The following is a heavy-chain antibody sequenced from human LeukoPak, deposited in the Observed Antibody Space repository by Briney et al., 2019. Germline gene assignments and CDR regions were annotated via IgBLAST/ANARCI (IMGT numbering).Heavy chain of an antibody. D-gene: IGHD2-15*01. CDR1: GFTFSSYA. Sequence: GGSLRLSCAASGFTFSSYAMSWVRQAPGKGLEWVSAISASGASTYYADSVKGRFTVSRDNSKNTLYLQMDNLRLEDTAVFYCAREVGFNLWGQGTMVTVSS. CDR2: ISASGAST. CDR3: AREVGFNL. V-gene: IGHV3-23*01. J-gene: IGHJ3*01.